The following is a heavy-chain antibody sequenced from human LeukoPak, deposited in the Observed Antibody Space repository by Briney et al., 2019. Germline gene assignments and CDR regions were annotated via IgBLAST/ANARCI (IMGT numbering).Heavy chain of an antibody. J-gene: IGHJ5*01. CDR2: ISGSGSNI. V-gene: IGHV3-48*02. CDR3: TRGAIPGYGDNWFWCDS. CDR1: ALTFSTSS. D-gene: IGHD1-1*01. Sequence: GGSLRLSCVVSALTFSTSSMNWVRQAQGKGLEWISYISGSGSNIYYTDSVKGRFTISRDNARNSVYLQMNTLRDEDAAVYYCTRGAIPGYGDNWFWCDSWGQGTRVSVSS.